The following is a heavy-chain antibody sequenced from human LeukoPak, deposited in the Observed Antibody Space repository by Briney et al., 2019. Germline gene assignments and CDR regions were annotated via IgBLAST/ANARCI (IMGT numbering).Heavy chain of an antibody. CDR3: VRGGKDGHRYYDY. CDR1: GYSFSIYW. CDR2: IYPDDSDT. D-gene: IGHD2-15*01. Sequence: GESLKISCKGSGYSFSIYWIAWVRQMPGEGLECMGIIYPDDSDTRYSPPFQGRVTISADKSINTAYLHWSSLEASDTAVYFRVRGGKDGHRYYDYWGQGTRVTVSS. V-gene: IGHV5-51*01. J-gene: IGHJ4*02.